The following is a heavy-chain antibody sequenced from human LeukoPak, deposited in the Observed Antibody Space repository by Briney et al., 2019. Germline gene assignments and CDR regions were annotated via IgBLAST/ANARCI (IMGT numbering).Heavy chain of an antibody. D-gene: IGHD3/OR15-3a*01. Sequence: SAKVSCKASGGTFSSFAFSWVRQAPGQRLEWMGGIFPMLGVLKYDQKFQGRVTITTDESTTAAYMELTSLRSDDTAVYYCASDHGRNALHVWGQGTMVIVSS. V-gene: IGHV1-69*05. CDR2: IFPMLGVL. J-gene: IGHJ3*01. CDR3: ASDHGRNALHV. CDR1: GGTFSSFA.